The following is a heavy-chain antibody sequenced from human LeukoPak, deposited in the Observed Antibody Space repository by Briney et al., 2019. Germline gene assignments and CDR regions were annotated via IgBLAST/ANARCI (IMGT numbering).Heavy chain of an antibody. D-gene: IGHD3-22*01. CDR3: ARGPTMKMDV. J-gene: IGHJ6*04. V-gene: IGHV3-21*01. Sequence: GGTLRLSCAASGFTFSSYGMSWVRQAPGKGLEWVSSISTSSSYIYYADSVKGRFTIFRDNARNSLFLQMNSLRAEDTAVYYCARGPTMKMDVWGKGTTVTVSS. CDR1: GFTFSSYG. CDR2: ISTSSSYI.